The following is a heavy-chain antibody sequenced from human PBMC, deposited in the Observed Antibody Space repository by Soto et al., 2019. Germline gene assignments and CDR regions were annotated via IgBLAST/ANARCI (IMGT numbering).Heavy chain of an antibody. CDR2: ISGSDGNT. V-gene: IGHV3-23*01. CDR3: AKYSSGPLAY. Sequence: PGGSLRLSCVASGFTFRNYAMNWVRQAPGKGLEWVSFISGSDGNTYYPDSVKGRFTISRDNSKNMLYLKMNSLRAEDTAVYYCAKYSSGPLAYWGQGTLVTVSS. J-gene: IGHJ4*02. CDR1: GFTFRNYA. D-gene: IGHD6-19*01.